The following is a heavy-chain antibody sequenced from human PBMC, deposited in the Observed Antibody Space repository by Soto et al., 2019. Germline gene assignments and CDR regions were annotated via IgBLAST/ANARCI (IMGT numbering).Heavy chain of an antibody. CDR1: GGSFTSNNW. CDR3: ASRDPGTSVDY. V-gene: IGHV4-4*02. Sequence: SETLSLTCAVSGGSFTSNNWWTWVRQPPGQGLEWIGEIYRTGSTNYNPSLKSRVTISLDKSENQFSLKVTSLTAADTTVYYCASRDPGTSVDYWGQGTLVTVSS. J-gene: IGHJ4*02. D-gene: IGHD1-7*01. CDR2: IYRTGST.